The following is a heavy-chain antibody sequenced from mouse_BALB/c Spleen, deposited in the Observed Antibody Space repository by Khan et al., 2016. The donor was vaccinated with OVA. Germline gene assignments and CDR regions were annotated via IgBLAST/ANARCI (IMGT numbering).Heavy chain of an antibody. CDR3: AISYYGSYWYLDV. V-gene: IGHV1S56*01. J-gene: IGHJ1*01. Sequence: QVQLQQSGPELVKPGSSVKMSCKASGYTFSSYYIHWVKQRPGQGLEWIGWIYPGDGRIKYNEKFKGKTTLTADKSSSTAYMLLSSLTSDDSAIYFCAISYYGSYWYLDVWGACTTVTVSS. CDR2: IYPGDGRI. D-gene: IGHD1-1*01. CDR1: GYTFSSYY.